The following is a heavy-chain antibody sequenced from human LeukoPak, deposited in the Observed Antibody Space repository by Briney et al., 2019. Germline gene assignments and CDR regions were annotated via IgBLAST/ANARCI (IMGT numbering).Heavy chain of an antibody. V-gene: IGHV4-4*07. D-gene: IGHD1-26*01. J-gene: IGHJ6*02. CDR1: GGSISSYY. CDR2: FYTSGST. Sequence: SETLSLICSVAGGSISSYYWSWIRQPAGKGREGIGRFYTSGSTYYNPSLKSRFTMSVATSKTHFSVRLTSVTAAAPPVYSCARTGIVGYPDSRLEVWGQGNTVTVSS. CDR3: ARTGIVGYPDSRLEV.